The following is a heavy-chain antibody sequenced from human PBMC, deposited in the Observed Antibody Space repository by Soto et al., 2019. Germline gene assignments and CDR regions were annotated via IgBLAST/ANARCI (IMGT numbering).Heavy chain of an antibody. V-gene: IGHV4-59*01. CDR2: IYYSGST. Sequence: PSETLSLTCTVSGGSISSYYWSWIRQPPGKGLEWIGYIYYSGSTNYNPSLKSRVTISVDTSKNQFSLKLSSVTAADTAVYYCARASVAGELSSFDYWGQGTLVTVSS. D-gene: IGHD3-16*02. CDR3: ARASVAGELSSFDY. J-gene: IGHJ4*02. CDR1: GGSISSYY.